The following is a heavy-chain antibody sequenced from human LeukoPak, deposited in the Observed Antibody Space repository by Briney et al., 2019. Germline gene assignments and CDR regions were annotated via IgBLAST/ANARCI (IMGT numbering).Heavy chain of an antibody. Sequence: SETLSLTCAVSGGSISSSNWWSWVRQPPGKGLEWICEIYHSESTNYNPSIKSRDTISVDKSKNQFSLKLSSVTAADTAVYYCAGAHDDYSNPKSPDYYYYYGMDVWGQGTTVTVSS. V-gene: IGHV4-4*02. D-gene: IGHD4-11*01. J-gene: IGHJ6*02. CDR2: IYHSEST. CDR3: AGAHDDYSNPKSPDYYYYYGMDV. CDR1: GGSISSSNW.